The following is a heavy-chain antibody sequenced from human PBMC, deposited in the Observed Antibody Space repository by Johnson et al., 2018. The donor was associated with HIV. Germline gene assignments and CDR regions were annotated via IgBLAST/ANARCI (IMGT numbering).Heavy chain of an antibody. Sequence: EMQLVESGGVLVQPGGSLRLSCAASGFTFSSYGMHWVRQAPGKGLEWVGRIKSKTDGGTTDYAAPVKGKFSISRDDSKNTLYLQMNSLKTEDTAVYYCATGFGPAFEMWGQGTMVTVSS. CDR3: ATGFGPAFEM. V-gene: IGHV3-15*01. D-gene: IGHD3-16*01. CDR2: IKSKTDGGTT. CDR1: GFTFSSYG. J-gene: IGHJ3*02.